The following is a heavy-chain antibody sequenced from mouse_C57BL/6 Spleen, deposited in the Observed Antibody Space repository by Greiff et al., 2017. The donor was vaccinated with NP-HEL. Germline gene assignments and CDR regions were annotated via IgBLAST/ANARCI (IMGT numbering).Heavy chain of an antibody. CDR3: ARGDYGSSYGYFDV. V-gene: IGHV2-9-1*01. D-gene: IGHD1-1*01. CDR1: GFSLTSYA. CDR2: IWTGGGT. J-gene: IGHJ1*03. Sequence: VKLVESGPGLVAPSQSLSITCTVSGFSLTSYAISWVRQPPGKGLEWLGVIWTGGGTNYNSALKSRLSISKDNSKSQVFLKMNSLQTDDTARYYCARGDYGSSYGYFDVWGTGTTVTVSS.